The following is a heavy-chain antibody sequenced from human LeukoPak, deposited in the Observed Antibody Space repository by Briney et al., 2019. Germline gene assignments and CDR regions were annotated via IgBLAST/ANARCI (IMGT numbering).Heavy chain of an antibody. J-gene: IGHJ3*02. Sequence: SQTLSLTCGISGDXVSSNSAAWNWIRQSPSRGLEWLGRTYYRSKWYNDYAVSVKSRITINPDTSKNQFSLQLNSVTPEDTAVYYCARDRYDYIWGSYRRSGAFDIWGQGIMVTVSS. D-gene: IGHD3-16*02. CDR1: GDXVSSNSAA. CDR3: ARDRYDYIWGSYRRSGAFDI. V-gene: IGHV6-1*01. CDR2: TYYRSKWYN.